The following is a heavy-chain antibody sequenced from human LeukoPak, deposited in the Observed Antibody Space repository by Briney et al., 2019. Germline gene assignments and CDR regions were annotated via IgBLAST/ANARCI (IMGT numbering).Heavy chain of an antibody. Sequence: GASVKVSCKASGGTFSSYAISWVRQPPGQGLEWMGRIIPHLGIANYAQKFQGRVTITADKSTRKAYMELSSLRSEDTAVYYCARGRSRFDPWGQGTLVTVSS. CDR3: ARGRSRFDP. CDR1: GGTFSSYA. V-gene: IGHV1-69*04. J-gene: IGHJ5*02. CDR2: IIPHLGIA. D-gene: IGHD4-17*01.